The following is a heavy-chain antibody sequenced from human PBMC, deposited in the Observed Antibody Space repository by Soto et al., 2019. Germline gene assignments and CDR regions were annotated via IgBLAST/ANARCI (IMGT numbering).Heavy chain of an antibody. V-gene: IGHV1-8*01. D-gene: IGHD2-8*01. CDR1: GYTFTSYD. Sequence: ASVKVSCKASGYTFTSYDISWVRQAPGQGLEWMGSLNPTNGDTDYAQKFQGRVTMTRNTSMNTAYMDLSRLRSDDTAVYYCARDVTRTQSCTNGVCYYHYYDMDVWGQGTMVTGS. CDR3: ARDVTRTQSCTNGVCYYHYYDMDV. CDR2: LNPTNGDT. J-gene: IGHJ6*02.